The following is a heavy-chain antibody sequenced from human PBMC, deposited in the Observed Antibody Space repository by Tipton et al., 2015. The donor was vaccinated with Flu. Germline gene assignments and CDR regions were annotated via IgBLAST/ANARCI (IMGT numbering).Heavy chain of an antibody. D-gene: IGHD5-18*01. V-gene: IGHV4-38-2*01. CDR3: ASGYSYGVYYYYGMDV. J-gene: IGHJ6*02. CDR2: VHQAGST. CDR1: GDSIGSRYF. Sequence: TLSLTCSVSGDSIGSRYFWGWIRQPPGKGLEWIGNVHQAGSTYYNPSLRSRVTISLDTSKNQFSLKLSSVTAADTAVYHCASGYSYGVYYYYGMDVWGQGTTVTVSS.